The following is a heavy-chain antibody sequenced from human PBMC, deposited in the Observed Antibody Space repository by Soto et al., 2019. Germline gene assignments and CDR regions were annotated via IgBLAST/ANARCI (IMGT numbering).Heavy chain of an antibody. CDR3: ARGDRGAFDL. J-gene: IGHJ3*01. D-gene: IGHD1-26*01. V-gene: IGHV3-74*01. CDR2: IHSDGSSK. Sequence: EVQLVESGGGLVRPGGSLRLSCAASGFTFSYYWMHWVRQAPGKGLVWVSRIHSDGSSKTYADFVRSRFIISRDNARNTVDLQMNSVRVEDTAVYYCARGDRGAFDLWGQGTVVTVSS. CDR1: GFTFSYYW.